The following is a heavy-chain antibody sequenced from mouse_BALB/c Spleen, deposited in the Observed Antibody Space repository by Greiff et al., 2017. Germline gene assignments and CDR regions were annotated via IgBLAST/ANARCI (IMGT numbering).Heavy chain of an antibody. J-gene: IGHJ2*01. Sequence: DVKLVESGGDLVKPGGSLKLSCAASGFAFSSYDMSWVRQTPEKRLEWVAYISSGGGSTYYPDTVKGRFTISRDNAKNTLYLQMSSLKSEDTAMYYCARPDYGSSDYFDYWGQGTTLTVSS. D-gene: IGHD1-1*01. CDR2: ISSGGGST. CDR1: GFAFSSYD. V-gene: IGHV5-12-1*01. CDR3: ARPDYGSSDYFDY.